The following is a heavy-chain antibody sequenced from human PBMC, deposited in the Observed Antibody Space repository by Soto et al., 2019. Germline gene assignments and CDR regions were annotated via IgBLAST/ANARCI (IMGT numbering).Heavy chain of an antibody. CDR2: TNTDGTST. D-gene: IGHD4-17*01. CDR3: ARPYGDPSY. Sequence: EVQLVESGGGLVQPGGSLRLSCAASGFTFSSYWMHRVRQAPGKGLVWVSGTNTDGTSTRYADSVRGRFTISRDNAKNTLYLQMNSLRAEDTAVYYCARPYGDPSYWGQGTLVTVSS. J-gene: IGHJ4*02. CDR1: GFTFSSYW. V-gene: IGHV3-74*01.